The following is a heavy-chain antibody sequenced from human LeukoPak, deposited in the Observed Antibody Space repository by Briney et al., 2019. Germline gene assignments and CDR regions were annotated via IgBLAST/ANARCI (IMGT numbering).Heavy chain of an antibody. CDR2: IYTSGST. J-gene: IGHJ6*03. D-gene: IGHD1-1*01. CDR3: ARVAYTEYARYYYYMDV. Sequence: PSETLSLTCTVSGGSISSYYWSWIRQPAGKGLEWIGRIYTSGSTNYNPSLKSRVTMSVDTSKNQFSLKLSSVTAADTAVYYCARVAYTEYARYYYYMDVWGKGTTVTVSS. CDR1: GGSISSYY. V-gene: IGHV4-4*07.